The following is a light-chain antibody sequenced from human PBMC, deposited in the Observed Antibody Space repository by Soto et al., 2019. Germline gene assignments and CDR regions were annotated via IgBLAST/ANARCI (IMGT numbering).Light chain of an antibody. V-gene: IGLV1-44*01. CDR1: SSNIGSNT. J-gene: IGLJ2*01. CDR2: SNN. CDR3: AAWDDILNAVV. Sequence: QSVLTQPPSASGNPGQRVTISCSGSSSNIGSNTVHWYQQLPGTAPKLLIYSNNQRPSGVPDRFSGSKSGTSASLAISGLQSEDEADYYCAAWDDILNAVVFGGGTKVTVL.